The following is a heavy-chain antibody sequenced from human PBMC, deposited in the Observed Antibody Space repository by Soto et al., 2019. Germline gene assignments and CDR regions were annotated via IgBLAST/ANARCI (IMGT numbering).Heavy chain of an antibody. D-gene: IGHD6-6*01. V-gene: IGHV3-30-3*01. CDR2: ISYDGSNK. Sequence: GGSLRLSCAASGFTFSSYDMHWVRQAPGTGLEWVALISYDGSNKYYADSVKGRFLISTDNPQNTLYLQMNSLRGEDTAEYYCASLFVAGHPIDYWGQGNRVTVSS. CDR3: ASLFVAGHPIDY. CDR1: GFTFSSYD. J-gene: IGHJ4*02.